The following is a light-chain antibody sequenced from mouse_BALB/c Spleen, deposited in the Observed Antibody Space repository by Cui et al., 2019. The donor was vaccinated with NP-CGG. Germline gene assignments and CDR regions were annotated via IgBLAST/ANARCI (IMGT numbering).Light chain of an antibody. CDR2: GTN. CDR1: TGAVTTSNY. J-gene: IGLJ1*01. CDR3: ILWYSNHWV. Sequence: QAVVTQDSALTTSPGETVTLTCRSSTGAVTTSNYANWVQEKPDHFFTGLIGGTNNRAPGVPARFSGSLIGDKAALTITGAQTEDEAIYFCILWYSNHWVFGGGTKLTVL. V-gene: IGLV1*01.